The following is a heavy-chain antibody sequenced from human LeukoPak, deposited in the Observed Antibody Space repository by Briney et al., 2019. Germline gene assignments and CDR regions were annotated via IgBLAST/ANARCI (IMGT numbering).Heavy chain of an antibody. CDR3: ARLAAAETYYYYYYGMDV. CDR2: IYPGDSDT. CDR1: GYSFTSYW. Sequence: GESLKISCKGSGYSFTSYWIGWVRQMPGKGLEWMGIIYPGDSDTRYSPSFQGQVTISADQSISTAYLQWSSLKASDTAMYYCARLAAAETYYYYYYGMDVWGQGTTVTVSS. J-gene: IGHJ6*02. V-gene: IGHV5-51*01. D-gene: IGHD6-13*01.